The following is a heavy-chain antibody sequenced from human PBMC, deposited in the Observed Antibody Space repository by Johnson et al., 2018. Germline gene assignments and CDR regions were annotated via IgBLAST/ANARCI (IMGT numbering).Heavy chain of an antibody. CDR1: GFTFSDYY. J-gene: IGHJ6*02. CDR3: ARGGGTSMATYYYVLDV. CDR2: ISDSGSII. Sequence: QVQLVESGGDLAKPGGSLRLSCAASGFTFSDYYMSWIRLAPGKGLEWLSYISDSGSIIYYADSVKGRFTLSSDNARNSLYLQMNSLRAEDTAVYYCARGGGTSMATYYYVLDVWGQGTTVTVSS. D-gene: IGHD5-18*01. V-gene: IGHV3-11*01.